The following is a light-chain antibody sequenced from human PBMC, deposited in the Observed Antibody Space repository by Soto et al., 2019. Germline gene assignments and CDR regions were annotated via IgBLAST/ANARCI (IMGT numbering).Light chain of an antibody. CDR3: QQYSSYSRT. CDR2: EAS. J-gene: IGKJ1*01. CDR1: QSISSW. V-gene: IGKV1-5*01. Sequence: DIQMTQSPSTLSASVGDRVTITCRASQSISSWLAWYQQKPGKAPKLLIYEASYLESGVPSRFSGSGSGTEFTLTISSLQPDDFATYYCQQYSSYSRTFGQGTKVEIK.